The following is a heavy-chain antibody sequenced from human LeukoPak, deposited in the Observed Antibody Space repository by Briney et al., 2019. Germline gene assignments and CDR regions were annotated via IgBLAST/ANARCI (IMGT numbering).Heavy chain of an antibody. J-gene: IGHJ3*02. CDR2: IHHSGTP. D-gene: IGHD4-17*01. CDR3: ATDYGDQSVVSFDI. V-gene: IGHV4/OR15-8*01. Sequence: SETLSLTCDVTGGSITSDNWWSWVRQTPGKGLEWIGEIHHSGTPNYNPSLKSLFTMSVDKSKNQFSLSLTSVTAADTAVYYCATDYGDQSVVSFDIWGPGTMVTVSA. CDR1: GGSITSDNW.